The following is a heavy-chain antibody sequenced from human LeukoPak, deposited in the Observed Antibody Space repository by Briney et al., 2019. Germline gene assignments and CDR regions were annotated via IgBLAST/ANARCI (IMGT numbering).Heavy chain of an antibody. CDR1: GFTFISYW. Sequence: GGSLRLSCAASGFTFISYWMHWVRQAPGKGLVWVSRVNADGSSTSYADSVKGRFTISRDNAENTLYLQMNSLRAEDTAVYYCARDKAGYYDSSTPSGGAWGQGTLVTVSS. J-gene: IGHJ5*02. CDR3: ARDKAGYYDSSTPSGGA. D-gene: IGHD3-22*01. V-gene: IGHV3-74*01. CDR2: VNADGSST.